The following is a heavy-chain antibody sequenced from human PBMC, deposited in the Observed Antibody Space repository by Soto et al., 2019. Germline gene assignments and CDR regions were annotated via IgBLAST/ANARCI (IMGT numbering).Heavy chain of an antibody. CDR3: ARDGGVNYGSGSYDLNGMDV. V-gene: IGHV4-31*03. D-gene: IGHD3-10*01. Sequence: KTSETLSLTCTVSGGSISSGGYYWSWIRQHPGKGLEWIGYIYYSGSTYYNPSLKSRVTISVDTSKNQFSLKLSSVTAADTAVYYCARDGGVNYGSGSYDLNGMDVWGQGTTVTVSS. J-gene: IGHJ6*02. CDR1: GGSISSGGYY. CDR2: IYYSGST.